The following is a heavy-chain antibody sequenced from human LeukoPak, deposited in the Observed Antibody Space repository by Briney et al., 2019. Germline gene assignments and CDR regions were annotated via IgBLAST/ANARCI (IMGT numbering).Heavy chain of an antibody. J-gene: IGHJ4*02. CDR2: FYHNGIT. V-gene: IGHV4-30-2*01. CDR1: GGSISSGGYY. Sequence: PSQTLSLTCTVSGGSISSGGYYWNWIRQPPGKGLEWIGYFYHNGITYYNPSLKSRVTISVDTSKNQFSLKLSSVTAADTAVYYCARGDYCGSGSRYFDYWGQGTLVTVSS. CDR3: ARGDYCGSGSRYFDY. D-gene: IGHD3-10*01.